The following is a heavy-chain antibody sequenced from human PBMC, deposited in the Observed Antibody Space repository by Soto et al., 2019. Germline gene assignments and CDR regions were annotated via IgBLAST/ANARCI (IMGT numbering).Heavy chain of an antibody. CDR3: VRGNLVSEAAVGTDWYY. CDR1: GGTFSSYA. V-gene: IGHV1-69*12. CDR2: TIPIFGTA. D-gene: IGHD6-13*01. Sequence: QVQLVQSGAEVKKPGSSVKVSCKASGGTFSSYAISWVRQAPGQGLEWMGGTIPIFGTANYAQKFQGRVTITADESTSTAYMELSSLRSEDTAVYYCVRGNLVSEAAVGTDWYYWGQGTLVTVSS. J-gene: IGHJ4*02.